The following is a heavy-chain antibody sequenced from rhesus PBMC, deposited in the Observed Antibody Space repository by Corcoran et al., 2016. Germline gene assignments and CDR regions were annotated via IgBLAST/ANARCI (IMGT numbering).Heavy chain of an antibody. Sequence: QLQLQESGPGLVKPSETLSPTCAVSGGSISRNYWSWIRQPPGKGLEWIGRISGSGGSTDYNPSLKSRVTISTDTSKNQFSLKLSSVTAADTAVYYCARWSSSGWYFGSLDVWGRGVLVTVSS. J-gene: IGHJ5-2*02. CDR3: ARWSSSGWYFGSLDV. CDR1: GGSISRNY. V-gene: IGHV4-173*01. CDR2: ISGSGGST. D-gene: IGHD6-31*01.